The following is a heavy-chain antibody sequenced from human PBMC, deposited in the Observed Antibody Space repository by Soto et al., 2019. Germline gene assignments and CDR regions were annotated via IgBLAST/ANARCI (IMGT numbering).Heavy chain of an antibody. CDR3: AAFTVTMTY. V-gene: IGHV3-7*05. CDR1: GVIFSSFA. Sequence: GGSLRLSCGVSGVIFSSFAMNWVRQAPGKGLEWVANINHDGSEARCVDSVKGRFTVFRDNAKNSLYLQMNSLRVEDTAVYYCAAFTVTMTYWGLGTLVTVSS. J-gene: IGHJ1*01. CDR2: INHDGSEA. D-gene: IGHD4-17*01.